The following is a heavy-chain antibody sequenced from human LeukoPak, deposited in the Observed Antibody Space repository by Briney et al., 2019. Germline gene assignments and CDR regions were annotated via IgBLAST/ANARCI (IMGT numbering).Heavy chain of an antibody. D-gene: IGHD3-3*01. CDR1: DGSITTENYF. V-gene: IGHV4-30-2*01. CDR3: ARVKGYDFWSGYYTAEYYFDY. CDR2: IYHSGST. J-gene: IGHJ4*02. Sequence: ASETLSLTCVVSDGSITTENYFWSWIRQPPGKGLEWIGYIYHSGSTYYNLSLKSRVTISVDRSKNQFSLKLSSVTAADTAVYYCARVKGYDFWSGYYTAEYYFDYWGQGTLVTVSS.